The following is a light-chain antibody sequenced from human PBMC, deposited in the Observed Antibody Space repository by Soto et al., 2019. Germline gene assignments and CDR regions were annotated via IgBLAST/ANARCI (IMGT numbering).Light chain of an antibody. Sequence: AIQLTQSPSSLSASVGDRVTITCRASRGISSALAWYQQKPGKAPKLLIYDASSLESGVPSRFSGSGSGTDFTLTISSLQPDDFATYYCQQFNSYPPTWTFGQGTKVEIK. CDR3: QQFNSYPPTWT. CDR2: DAS. CDR1: RGISSA. J-gene: IGKJ1*01. V-gene: IGKV1-13*02.